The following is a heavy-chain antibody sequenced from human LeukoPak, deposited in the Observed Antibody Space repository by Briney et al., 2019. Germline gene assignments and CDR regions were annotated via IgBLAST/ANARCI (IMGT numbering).Heavy chain of an antibody. J-gene: IGHJ6*03. CDR1: GYTFTGYY. CDR2: INPNSGGT. Sequence: GASVKVSCKASGYTFTGYYMHWVRQAPGHGLEWMERINPNSGGTNYAQKFQGRVTMTRDTSISTAYMELSRLRSDDTAVYYCARYYYGSGSPYYYMDVWGKGTGVTVSS. CDR3: ARYYYGSGSPYYYMDV. V-gene: IGHV1-2*06. D-gene: IGHD3-10*01.